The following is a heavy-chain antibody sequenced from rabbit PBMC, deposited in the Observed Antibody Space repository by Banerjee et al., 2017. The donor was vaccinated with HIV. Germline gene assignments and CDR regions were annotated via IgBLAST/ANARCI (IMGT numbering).Heavy chain of an antibody. CDR2: IDPVFGST. D-gene: IGHD8-1*01. J-gene: IGHJ4*01. CDR3: VRSSYYLNL. CDR1: GFDFSDCG. V-gene: IGHV1S47*01. Sequence: QEQLVESGGGLVQPGGSLKVSCKASGFDFSDCGVSWVRQAPGKGLEWIGYIDPVFGSTYYASWVNGRFTISSHNAQNTLYLQLNSLTAADTATYFCVRSSYYLNLWGQGTLVTVS.